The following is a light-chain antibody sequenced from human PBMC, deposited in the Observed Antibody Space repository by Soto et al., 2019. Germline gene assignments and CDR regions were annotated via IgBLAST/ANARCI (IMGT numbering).Light chain of an antibody. J-gene: IGKJ1*01. CDR3: QEYYSHPLT. CDR1: QSILYSSNSKNY. Sequence: DIVMTQSPDSLVVSLGERATINCKSSQSILYSSNSKNYLAWYQQKPGQPPKLLIYWASTRESGVPDRFSGSGSGTDFTLTISSLQAEDVAVYYCQEYYSHPLTFGQGTKVEIK. CDR2: WAS. V-gene: IGKV4-1*01.